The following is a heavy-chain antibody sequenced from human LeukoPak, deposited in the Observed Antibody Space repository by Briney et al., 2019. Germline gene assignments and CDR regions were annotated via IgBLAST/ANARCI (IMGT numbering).Heavy chain of an antibody. CDR3: ARRYFDWFLGAGGSLDI. CDR2: IKQDGSEK. Sequence: GGSLRLSCAVSGFTFRSYWTHWVRQAPGKGLEWVANIKQDGSEKSYVDSVKGRFTISRDNANDSVYLQMNSLRAEDTAVYYCARRYFDWFLGAGGSLDIWGQGTMVTVSS. D-gene: IGHD3-9*01. CDR1: GFTFRSYW. J-gene: IGHJ3*02. V-gene: IGHV3-7*01.